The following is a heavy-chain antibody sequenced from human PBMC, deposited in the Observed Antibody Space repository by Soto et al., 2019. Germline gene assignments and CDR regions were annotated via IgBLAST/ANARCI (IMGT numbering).Heavy chain of an antibody. CDR2: IYSGGST. Sequence: EVQLVESGGGLVQPGGSLRLSCAASVLTVSNNYMSWVRQAPGKGLEWVSVIYSGGSTYYADSVKGRFTISRDNSKNTLYLQMNSLRAEDTAVYYCASSSSRRGTGYWGQGTLVTVSS. J-gene: IGHJ4*02. V-gene: IGHV3-66*01. CDR3: ASSSSRRGTGY. D-gene: IGHD6-13*01. CDR1: VLTVSNNY.